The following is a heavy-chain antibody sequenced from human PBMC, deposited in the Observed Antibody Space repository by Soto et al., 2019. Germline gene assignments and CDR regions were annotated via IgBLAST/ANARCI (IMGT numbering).Heavy chain of an antibody. CDR3: ARDLSPGITGTTFSYGMDV. D-gene: IGHD1-7*01. CDR2: IIPIFGTA. CDR1: GGTFSSYA. J-gene: IGHJ6*02. V-gene: IGHV1-69*06. Sequence: ASVKVSCKASGGTFSSYAISWVRQAPGQGLEWMGGIIPIFGTANYAQKFQGRVTITADKSTSTAYMELSSLRSEDTAVYYCARDLSPGITGTTFSYGMDVWGQGTTVTVSS.